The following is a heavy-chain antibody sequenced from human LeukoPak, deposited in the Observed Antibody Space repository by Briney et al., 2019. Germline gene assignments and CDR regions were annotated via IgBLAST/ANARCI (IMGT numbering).Heavy chain of an antibody. Sequence: ASVKVSCKASGYTFTGYYMHWVRQAPGQGLDWMGWINPNSGGTTYAQKFQGRVTMTRDTSISTAYMELSGLGSDDTAVYYCARIVSHYSDTSGYYYFDYWGQGTLVTVFS. CDR3: ARIVSHYSDTSGYYYFDY. J-gene: IGHJ4*02. V-gene: IGHV1-2*02. D-gene: IGHD3-22*01. CDR2: INPNSGGT. CDR1: GYTFTGYY.